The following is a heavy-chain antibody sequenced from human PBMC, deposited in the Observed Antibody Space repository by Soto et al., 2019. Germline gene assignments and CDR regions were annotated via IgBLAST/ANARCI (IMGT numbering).Heavy chain of an antibody. V-gene: IGHV1-18*01. CDR2: ISTYNGNT. CDR1: GYTFTSYA. J-gene: IGHJ5*02. CDR3: ARDAGTDWFDP. D-gene: IGHD6-13*01. Sequence: QVQLVQSGAEVEKPGASVKVSCKASGYTFTSYAISWVRQAPGQGLEWMGRISTYNGNTNYAQKRQGRVTLTTDTSTSTAYMELRSLRSDDTAVYYCARDAGTDWFDPWGQGTLVTVSS.